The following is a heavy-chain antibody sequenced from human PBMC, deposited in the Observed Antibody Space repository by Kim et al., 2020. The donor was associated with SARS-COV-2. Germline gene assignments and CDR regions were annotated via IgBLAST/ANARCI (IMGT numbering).Heavy chain of an antibody. V-gene: IGHV3-11*06. CDR1: GFSFSDNY. CDR3: ARDRDGYNSFDY. J-gene: IGHJ4*02. Sequence: GGSLRLSCAASGFSFSDNYMTWIRQAPGQGLEWLSDISSSGHTSYTDTVKGRFTISRDNAKKSLYLQMNSLRVEDTAVHYCARDRDGYNSFDYWGQGTLVTVSS. CDR2: ISSSGHT. D-gene: IGHD5-12*01.